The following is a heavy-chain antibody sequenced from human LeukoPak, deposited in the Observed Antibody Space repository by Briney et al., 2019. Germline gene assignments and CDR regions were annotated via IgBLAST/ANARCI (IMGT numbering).Heavy chain of an antibody. CDR2: ISSSSSYI. CDR1: GFTFSSYC. J-gene: IGHJ4*02. D-gene: IGHD6-13*01. CDR3: ARDPGGIAVAGTNFDY. Sequence: PGGSLRLSCAASGFTFSSYCMNWVRQPPGKGLEWGSSISSSSSYIYYADSVKGRFTISRDNAKNSLYLQMNSLRAEDTAVYYCARDPGGIAVAGTNFDYWGQGTLVTVSS. V-gene: IGHV3-21*01.